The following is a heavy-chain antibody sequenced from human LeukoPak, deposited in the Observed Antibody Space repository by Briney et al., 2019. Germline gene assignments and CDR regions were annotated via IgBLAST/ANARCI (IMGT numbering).Heavy chain of an antibody. Sequence: PSETLSLTCAVYGGFFSGYYWNWIRQPPGKGLEWIGYIYYSGSATYNPSLNNRVTISVDRSKNQFSLRLSSVTAADTAVYYCARDPQMATPYYYGMDVWGQGTTVTVS. CDR3: ARDPQMATPYYYGMDV. CDR1: GGFFSGYY. J-gene: IGHJ6*02. CDR2: IYYSGSA. V-gene: IGHV4-59*01. D-gene: IGHD5-24*01.